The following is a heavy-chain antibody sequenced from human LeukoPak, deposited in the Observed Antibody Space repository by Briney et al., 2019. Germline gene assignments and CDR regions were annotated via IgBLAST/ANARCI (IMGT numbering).Heavy chain of an antibody. D-gene: IGHD3-10*01. Sequence: GESLKISCKGSGYSFTSYWIGWVRQMPGKGLEWMGIIYPGDSDTRYSPSFQGQVTISADKSISTAYLQWSSLKASDTAMYYCARLNVEWFGELLAFNPWGQGTLVTVSS. J-gene: IGHJ5*02. CDR3: ARLNVEWFGELLAFNP. CDR1: GYSFTSYW. V-gene: IGHV5-51*01. CDR2: IYPGDSDT.